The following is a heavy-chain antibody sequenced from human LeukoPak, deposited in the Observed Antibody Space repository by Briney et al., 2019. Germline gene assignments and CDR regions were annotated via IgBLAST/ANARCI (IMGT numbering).Heavy chain of an antibody. CDR2: INHSGST. D-gene: IGHD1-26*01. CDR1: GGSFSGYY. CDR3: ARGLIRGGYDY. V-gene: IGHV4-34*01. Sequence: PSETLSLTCAVYGGSFSGYYWSWIRQPPGKGLEWIGEINHSGSTNYNPSLKSRVTISVDTSKNQFSLKLSSVTAADTAVYYCARGLIRGGYDYWGQGTLVTVSS. J-gene: IGHJ4*02.